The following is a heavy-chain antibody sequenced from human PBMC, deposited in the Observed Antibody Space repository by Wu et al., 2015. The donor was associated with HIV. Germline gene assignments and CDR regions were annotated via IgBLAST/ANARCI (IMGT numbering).Heavy chain of an antibody. CDR2: LIPMYGTA. CDR3: AGGGGRTAMDPFDF. Sequence: QVHLLQSGAEVKKSGSSVRVSCKASGATFSVYALSWVRQAPGQGLEWMGRLIPMYGTADYAQKFQGRVTITADVSTNTAYMVVSSLTSDDTAVYYCAGGGGRTAMDPFDFWGQGTRVTVSS. V-gene: IGHV1-69*13. CDR1: GATFSVYA. D-gene: IGHD5-18*01. J-gene: IGHJ4*02.